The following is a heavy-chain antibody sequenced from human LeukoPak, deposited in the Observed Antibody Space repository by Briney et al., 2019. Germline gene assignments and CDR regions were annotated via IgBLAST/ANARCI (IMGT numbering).Heavy chain of an antibody. CDR3: ARVFGRNAYSSSSFDY. D-gene: IGHD6-6*01. CDR1: GYTFTPSY. V-gene: IGHV1-2*02. Sequence: GASVKVSSTASGYTFTPSYMHWVRQAPGQGLEWMGWINPNSGGTNYAQKFQGRVTMTRDTSISTAYMELSRLRSDDTAVYYCARVFGRNAYSSSSFDYWGQGTLVTVSS. CDR2: INPNSGGT. J-gene: IGHJ4*02.